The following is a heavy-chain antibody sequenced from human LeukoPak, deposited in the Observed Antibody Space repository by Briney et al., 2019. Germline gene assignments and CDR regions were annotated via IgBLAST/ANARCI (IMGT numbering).Heavy chain of an antibody. CDR3: AREGGGGSLPFDY. Sequence: SETLSHTCTVSGGSISSYYWSWIRQPPGKGLEWNGYIYYSGSTNYNPSLKSLVTISVDTSKNQFSLKLSSVTAADTAVYYCAREGGGGSLPFDYWGQGTLVTVSS. CDR2: IYYSGST. D-gene: IGHD3-16*01. V-gene: IGHV4-59*01. CDR1: GGSISSYY. J-gene: IGHJ4*02.